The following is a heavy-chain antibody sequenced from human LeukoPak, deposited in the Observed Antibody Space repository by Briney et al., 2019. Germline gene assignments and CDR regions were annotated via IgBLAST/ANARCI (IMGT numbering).Heavy chain of an antibody. J-gene: IGHJ4*02. D-gene: IGHD3-10*01. V-gene: IGHV5-51*01. CDR2: IYPGDSDT. CDR1: AYSFTTYW. CDR3: ARIRQRDSSVEGFDY. Sequence: GESLKISCKGSAYSFTTYWIAWVRQMPGKGLEWMGIIYPGDSDTTYSPSFQGQVTISADKSISTAYLQWSSLKASDTALYYCARIRQRDSSVEGFDYWGQGTLVIVSS.